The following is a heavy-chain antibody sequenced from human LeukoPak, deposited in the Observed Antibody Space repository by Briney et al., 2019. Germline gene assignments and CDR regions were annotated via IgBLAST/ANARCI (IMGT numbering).Heavy chain of an antibody. J-gene: IGHJ4*02. V-gene: IGHV1-46*01. D-gene: IGHD3-22*01. CDR1: GYAFTSYY. CDR2: INPSGGST. Sequence: GASVKVSCKASGYAFTSYYMHWVRQAPGQGLEWMGIINPSGGSTHYAQKFQGRVTMTRDTSTSTVFMELSSLRSEDTAVYYCAKDTRSGYYHRQLDNWGQGTLVTVSS. CDR3: AKDTRSGYYHRQLDN.